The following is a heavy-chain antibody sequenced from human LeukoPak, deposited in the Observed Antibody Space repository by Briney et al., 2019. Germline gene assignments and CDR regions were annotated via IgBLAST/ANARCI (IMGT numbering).Heavy chain of an antibody. Sequence: GGSVRLSCAASGFTFSSYAMHWVRQAPGKGLEWVAVISYDGSNKYYADSVKGRFTISRDNSKNTLYLQMNSLRAEDTAVYYCAREAVAGPSFDYWGQGTLVTVSS. CDR3: AREAVAGPSFDY. CDR1: GFTFSSYA. CDR2: ISYDGSNK. D-gene: IGHD6-19*01. V-gene: IGHV3-30-3*01. J-gene: IGHJ4*02.